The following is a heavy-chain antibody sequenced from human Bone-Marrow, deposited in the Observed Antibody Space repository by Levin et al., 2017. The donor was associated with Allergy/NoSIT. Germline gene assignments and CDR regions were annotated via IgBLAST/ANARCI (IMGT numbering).Heavy chain of an antibody. V-gene: IGHV1-2*03. CDR3: AKASQWLMPDY. CDR1: GYIFTDYY. J-gene: IGHJ4*02. D-gene: IGHD6-19*01. Sequence: LVASVKVSCQASGYIFTDYYIHWVRQARGQGLEWLGWINPKTGGTNYAQNFQGRVTMDTSFNTAYLDLRSLRPDDTAVYFCAKASQWLMPDYWGQGTMVTVSS. CDR2: INPKTGGT.